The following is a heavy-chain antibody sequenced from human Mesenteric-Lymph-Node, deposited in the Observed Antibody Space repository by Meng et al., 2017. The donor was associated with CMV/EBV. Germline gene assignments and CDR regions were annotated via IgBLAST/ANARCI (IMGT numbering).Heavy chain of an antibody. J-gene: IGHJ4*02. CDR3: ATDPRYSGFPLDY. Sequence: ASGFTFSNYYLTWIRQAPGKGLEWVSYITSSGTTISYADSVKGRFTISRDNAKNSLYLQMNSLRAEDTAVYYCATDPRYSGFPLDYWGQGTLVTVSS. D-gene: IGHD5-12*01. V-gene: IGHV3-11*01. CDR1: GFTFSNYY. CDR2: ITSSGTTI.